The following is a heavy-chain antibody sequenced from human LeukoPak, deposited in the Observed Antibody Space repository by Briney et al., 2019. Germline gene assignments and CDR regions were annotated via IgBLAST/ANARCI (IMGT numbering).Heavy chain of an antibody. J-gene: IGHJ4*02. CDR1: GFTFSSYS. CDR2: ISSSDNST. D-gene: IGHD5-18*01. CDR3: AKGNPYSWDY. Sequence: GGSLRLSCAASGFTFSSYSMNWVRQAPGKGLEWVSSISSSDNSTYYADSVKGRFTISRDNSKNTLYLQMNSLRAEDTAVYYCAKGNPYSWDYWGQGTLVTVSS. V-gene: IGHV3-23*01.